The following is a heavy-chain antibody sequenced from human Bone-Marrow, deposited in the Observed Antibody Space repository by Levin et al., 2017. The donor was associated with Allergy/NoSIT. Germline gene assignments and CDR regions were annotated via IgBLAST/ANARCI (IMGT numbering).Heavy chain of an antibody. D-gene: IGHD4-17*01. CDR1: GYTFTGYY. V-gene: IGHV1-2*06. CDR2: INPNSGGT. CDR3: ARLSYGDYYYYYMDV. J-gene: IGHJ6*03. Sequence: ASVKVSCKASGYTFTGYYMHWVRQAPGQGLEWMGRINPNSGGTNYAQKFQGRVTMTRDTSISTAYMELSRLRSDDTAVYYCARLSYGDYYYYYMDVWGKGTTVTVSS.